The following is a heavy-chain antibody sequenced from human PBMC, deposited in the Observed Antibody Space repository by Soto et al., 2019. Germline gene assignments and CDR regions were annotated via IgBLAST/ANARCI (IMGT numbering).Heavy chain of an antibody. CDR2: IYWDDDK. J-gene: IGHJ5*02. D-gene: IGHD3-10*01. CDR1: GFSLSTSGVG. CDR3: AHRQYGSGSALFGWSDP. Sequence: SGPTLVNPTQTLTLTCTFSGFSLSTSGVGVGWIRQPPGKALEWLALIYWDDDKRDSPSLKSRLTITKDTSKNQVVLTMTNMDPVDTATYYCAHRQYGSGSALFGWSDPWGQGTLVTVSS. V-gene: IGHV2-5*02.